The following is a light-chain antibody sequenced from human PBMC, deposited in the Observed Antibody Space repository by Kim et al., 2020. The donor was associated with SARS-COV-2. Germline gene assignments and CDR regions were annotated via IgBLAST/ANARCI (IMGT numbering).Light chain of an antibody. CDR1: SSNIGSRI. CDR3: AAWDGSLNGYV. CDR2: SNN. V-gene: IGLV1-44*01. J-gene: IGLJ1*01. Sequence: GQRVTISCSGRSSNIGSRIVNWYQQLPGTAPKLLIYSNNQRPSGVPDRFSGSKSGTSGSLAISGLQSEDEADYYCAAWDGSLNGYVFGTGTKVTVL.